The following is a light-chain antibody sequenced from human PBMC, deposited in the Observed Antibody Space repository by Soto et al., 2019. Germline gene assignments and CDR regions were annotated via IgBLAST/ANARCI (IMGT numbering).Light chain of an antibody. CDR2: ATS. CDR3: QKYDIAPIT. J-gene: IGKJ5*01. Sequence: DIQMTQSPSSLSASIGDRVTITCRASQPISNYLAWYQQKPGKVPKLLIYATSILQSGVPSRFSGSGSGTDFTLIIGGLQPEDVATYYCQKYDIAPITFGQGTRLEIK. V-gene: IGKV1-27*01. CDR1: QPISNY.